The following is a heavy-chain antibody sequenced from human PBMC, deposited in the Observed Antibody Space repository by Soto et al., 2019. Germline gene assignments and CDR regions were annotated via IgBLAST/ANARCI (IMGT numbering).Heavy chain of an antibody. D-gene: IGHD6-13*01. CDR1: GGSISSYY. J-gene: IGHJ4*02. CDR2: IYYSGST. V-gene: IGHV4-59*08. Sequence: QVQLQESGPGLVKPSETLSLTCTVSGGSISSYYWSWIRQPPGKGLEWIGYIYYSGSTNYNPSLKSRVTISVDTSKNQFSLKLSSVTAADTAVYYCARLLAAAGDVDYWGQGTLVTVSS. CDR3: ARLLAAAGDVDY.